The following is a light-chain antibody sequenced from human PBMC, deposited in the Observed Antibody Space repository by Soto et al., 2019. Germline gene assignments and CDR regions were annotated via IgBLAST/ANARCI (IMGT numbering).Light chain of an antibody. Sequence: TQSRSSLSASVGDRVPISCRDSQSISSWLAWHQQKPGKAPNLLIYDASALESVVQSRFSGSGAGTEFTLTIGSLQHDDFATYYCQQYNSYSQTFGQGTKVDIK. CDR3: QQYNSYSQT. CDR2: DAS. J-gene: IGKJ1*01. CDR1: QSISSW. V-gene: IGKV1-5*01.